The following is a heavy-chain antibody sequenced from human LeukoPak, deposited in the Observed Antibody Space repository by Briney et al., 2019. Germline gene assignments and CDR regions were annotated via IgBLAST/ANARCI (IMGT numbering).Heavy chain of an antibody. Sequence: SETLSLTCTVSGGSISSYYWSWIRQPPGKGLEWIGYIYYSGSTNYNPSLKSRVTISVDTSKNQFSLKLSSVTAADTAVYYCARVPYYDILTGYYPFDYWGQGTLVTVSS. J-gene: IGHJ4*02. CDR3: ARVPYYDILTGYYPFDY. D-gene: IGHD3-9*01. V-gene: IGHV4-59*01. CDR1: GGSISSYY. CDR2: IYYSGST.